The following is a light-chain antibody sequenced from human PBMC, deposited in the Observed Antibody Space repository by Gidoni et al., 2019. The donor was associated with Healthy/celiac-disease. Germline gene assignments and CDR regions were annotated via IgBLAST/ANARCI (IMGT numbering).Light chain of an antibody. CDR1: QSVSSSY. J-gene: IGKJ4*01. CDR3: QQYGSSRPLT. V-gene: IGKV3-20*01. CDR2: CAS. Sequence: EIVLTQSPGTLSLSPGERATLSCRASQSVSSSYLAWYQQKPGQAPRLLIYCASSRATGIPDRFSGSGSGTDFTLTISRLEPEDFAVYYCQQYGSSRPLTFGGGTKVEIK.